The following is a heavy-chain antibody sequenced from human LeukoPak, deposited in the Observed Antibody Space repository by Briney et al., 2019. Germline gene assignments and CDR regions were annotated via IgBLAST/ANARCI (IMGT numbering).Heavy chain of an antibody. Sequence: PGGSLTLSCAASGFTFSDYYMSWIRQAPGKGRGWVSYISSSGSTIYYADSVKGRFTISRDNAKNSLYLQMNSLRAEDTAVYYCARAPRGYYGSGSYYNVALDYWGQGTLVTVSS. D-gene: IGHD3-10*01. V-gene: IGHV3-11*01. CDR1: GFTFSDYY. CDR2: ISSSGSTI. J-gene: IGHJ4*02. CDR3: ARAPRGYYGSGSYYNVALDY.